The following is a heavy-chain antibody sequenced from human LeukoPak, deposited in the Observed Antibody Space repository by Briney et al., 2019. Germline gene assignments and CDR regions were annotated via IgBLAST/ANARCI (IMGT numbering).Heavy chain of an antibody. V-gene: IGHV4-39*01. CDR3: ARLLSGYDAFDI. D-gene: IGHD3-22*01. CDR1: GGFISSSSYY. CDR2: IYYSGST. J-gene: IGHJ3*02. Sequence: SETLSLTCTVSGGFISSSSYYWGWIRQPPGKGLEWIGSIYYSGSTYYNPSLKSRVTISVDTSKNQFSLKLSSVTAADTAVYYCARLLSGYDAFDIWGQGTVVTVSS.